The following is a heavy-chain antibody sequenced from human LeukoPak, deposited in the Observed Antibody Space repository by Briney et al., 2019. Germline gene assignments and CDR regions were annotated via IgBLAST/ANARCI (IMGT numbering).Heavy chain of an antibody. V-gene: IGHV1-18*01. CDR1: GYTFTSYG. CDR2: ISAYNGNT. J-gene: IGHJ6*02. CDR3: ARGGGSGWSYYYYYYGMDV. D-gene: IGHD6-19*01. Sequence: ASVKVSCKASGYTFTSYGISWVRQAPGQGLEWMGWISAYNGNTNYAQKLQGRVTMTTDTSTSTAYMELRSLRSDDTAVYYCARGGGSGWSYYYYYYGMDVWGQGTTVTVPS.